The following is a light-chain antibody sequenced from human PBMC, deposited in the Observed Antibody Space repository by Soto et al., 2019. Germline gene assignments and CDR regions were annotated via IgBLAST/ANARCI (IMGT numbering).Light chain of an antibody. Sequence: DIQMTQSPSSLSASGGDTVTITCRASQSISLFVNWYQQKPGKAPKPLIHAASSLQSGGPSRFTGNGSVTDFTPTTSSLQPKAFATYYCQQTDSSPATFGQGTKVEIK. CDR1: QSISLF. V-gene: IGKV1-39*01. CDR3: QQTDSSPAT. CDR2: AAS. J-gene: IGKJ1*01.